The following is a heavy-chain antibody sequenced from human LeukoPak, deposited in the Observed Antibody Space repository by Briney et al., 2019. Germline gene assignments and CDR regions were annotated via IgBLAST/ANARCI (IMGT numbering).Heavy chain of an antibody. CDR3: GILLAGVSTGYDNAIDI. V-gene: IGHV4-39*07. D-gene: IGHD3-9*01. Sequence: MSSETLSLTSTVSGGSSSNSSYYWGWIRQPPGKGLEWIGSIYYSGSTYYNPSLKSRVTISVDTSKNQFSLRLSSVTAADTAVYYCGILLAGVSTGYDNAIDIWGQGTMVAVSS. CDR2: IYYSGST. J-gene: IGHJ3*02. CDR1: GGSSSNSSYY.